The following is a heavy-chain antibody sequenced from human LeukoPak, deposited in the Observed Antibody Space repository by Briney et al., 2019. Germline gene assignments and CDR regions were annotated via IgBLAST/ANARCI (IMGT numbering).Heavy chain of an antibody. D-gene: IGHD3-22*01. CDR3: AKATTMIVVVIDY. CDR1: GFTFSSYA. Sequence: PGGSLRLSCAASGFTFSSYAMSWVRQAPGKGLEWVSAISGSGGSTYYADSVKGRFTISRDNSKSTLYLQMNSLRAEDTAVYYCAKATTMIVVVIDYWGQGTLVTVSS. V-gene: IGHV3-23*01. CDR2: ISGSGGST. J-gene: IGHJ4*02.